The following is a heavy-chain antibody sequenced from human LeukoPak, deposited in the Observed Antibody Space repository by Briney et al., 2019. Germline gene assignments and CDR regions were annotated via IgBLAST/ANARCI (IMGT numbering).Heavy chain of an antibody. J-gene: IGHJ3*01. CDR2: ISITSDYI. D-gene: IGHD1-26*01. V-gene: IGHV3-21*01. CDR3: ARQGSGGRSFDV. Sequence: GGSLRLSCAASGFTFSSYTMNWVRQAPGKGLEWVSSISITSDYIYYPDSMKGRFTISRDNAKNSLYLQMNSLRAEDTAVYYCARQGSGGRSFDVWGQGTMVTVSS. CDR1: GFTFSSYT.